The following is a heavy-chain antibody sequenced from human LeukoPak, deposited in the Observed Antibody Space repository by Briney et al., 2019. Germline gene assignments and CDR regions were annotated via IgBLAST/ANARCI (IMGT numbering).Heavy chain of an antibody. CDR3: ARGLDSGPFDY. D-gene: IGHD6-19*01. V-gene: IGHV4-39*07. CDR1: GGSISSSSYY. Sequence: SETLSLTCTVSGGSISSSSYYWGWIRQPPGKGLEWIGSIYYSGSTYYNPSLKSRVTISVDTSKNQFSLKLSSVTAADTAVYHCARGLDSGPFDYWGQGTLVTVSS. J-gene: IGHJ4*02. CDR2: IYYSGST.